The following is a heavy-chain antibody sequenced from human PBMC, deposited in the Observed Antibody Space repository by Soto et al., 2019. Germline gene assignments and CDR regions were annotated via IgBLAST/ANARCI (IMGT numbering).Heavy chain of an antibody. V-gene: IGHV3-7*01. CDR1: GFTFSTYW. D-gene: IGHD3-22*01. CDR2: IKEDGSEK. J-gene: IGHJ6*02. Sequence: PGGSLRLSCAASGFTFSTYWMSWVRQAPGKGLEWVANIKEDGSEKYYVDSVEGRFTISRDNAKNSLYLQMTSLRAEDTALYYCARGWGYFDSSGFPYLYAMDVRGQGTTVTVSS. CDR3: ARGWGYFDSSGFPYLYAMDV.